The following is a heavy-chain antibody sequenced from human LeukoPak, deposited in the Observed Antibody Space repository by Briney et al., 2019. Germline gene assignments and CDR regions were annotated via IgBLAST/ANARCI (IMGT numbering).Heavy chain of an antibody. CDR2: MNPNSGNT. D-gene: IGHD6-19*01. CDR1: GYTFTRYV. V-gene: IGHV1-8*01. CDR3: ETGAGTLTYYYYGMDV. Sequence: SVNVSFKASGYTFTRYVMNWVGQATGQGVEGMGGMNPNSGNTGYAQKFQGRVTMTRNSSISTAYMDLSSLRSEDTDVYYCETGAGTLTYYYYGMDVWGQGTTVTVSS. J-gene: IGHJ6*02.